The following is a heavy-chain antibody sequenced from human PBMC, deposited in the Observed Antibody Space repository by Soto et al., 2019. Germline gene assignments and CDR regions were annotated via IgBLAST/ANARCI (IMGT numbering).Heavy chain of an antibody. V-gene: IGHV3-21*06. J-gene: IGHJ4*02. CDR3: AREGVHNYTEYYFDY. CDR1: GFTFSYYP. CDR2: ISGVRDYI. Sequence: GSLRLSCAASGFTFSYYPLHWVRRAPGKGLEWVSSISGVRDYIRYADSVKGRFAISRDNAKTSLYLQMNSLTAEDTAVYYCAREGVHNYTEYYFDYWGQGTLVTVSS. D-gene: IGHD3-10*01.